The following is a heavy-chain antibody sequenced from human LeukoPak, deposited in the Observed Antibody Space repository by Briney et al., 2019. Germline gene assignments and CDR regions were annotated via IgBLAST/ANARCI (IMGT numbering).Heavy chain of an antibody. CDR2: TKLDGSEK. CDR3: ARDQYDTWSRRGNFDS. V-gene: IGHV3-7*03. D-gene: IGHD3-3*01. J-gene: IGHJ4*02. CDR1: GFTFGKYW. Sequence: GGSLRLSCVASGFTFGKYWMSWVRQAPGKGLEWVANTKLDGSEKNYVDSVKGRFTISRDNTKNSLYLQMNSLRVEDTAVFYCARDQYDTWSRRGNFDSWGQGTLVIVSS.